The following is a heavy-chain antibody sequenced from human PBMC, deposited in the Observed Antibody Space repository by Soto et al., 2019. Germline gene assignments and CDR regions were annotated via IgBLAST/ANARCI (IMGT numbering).Heavy chain of an antibody. V-gene: IGHV3-23*01. CDR1: GFPFSTYA. Sequence: EVQLLESGGGLVQPGGSLRLSCAAAGFPFSTYAMNWVRQAPGKGLEWVSTICGSGYCTYYADSVKGRVTISRDNSKNTVFRQMNSVRVEDTATYYCAKGNILGPARSGFEWGQGTLVTVSS. CDR3: AKGNILGPARSGFE. D-gene: IGHD2-15*01. J-gene: IGHJ1*01. CDR2: ICGSGYCT.